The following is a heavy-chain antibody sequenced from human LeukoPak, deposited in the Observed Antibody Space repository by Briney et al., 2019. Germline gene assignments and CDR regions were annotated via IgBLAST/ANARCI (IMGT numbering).Heavy chain of an antibody. Sequence: GASMKVSCKASGYSFVLYGISWVRQAPGQGPEWIGWISTYNGNTKYAQKFQGRVTMTTDTSTSTAYMELRSLRSDDTAVYYCARDEDYGISVNVDYWGQGTLVTVSS. CDR2: ISTYNGNT. J-gene: IGHJ4*02. CDR1: GYSFVLYG. CDR3: ARDEDYGISVNVDY. D-gene: IGHD4-17*01. V-gene: IGHV1-18*01.